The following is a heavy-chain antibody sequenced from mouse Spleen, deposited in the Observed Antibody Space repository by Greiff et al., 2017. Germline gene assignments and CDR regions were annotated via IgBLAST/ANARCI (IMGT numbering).Heavy chain of an antibody. V-gene: IGHV1-4*01. D-gene: IGHD2-4*01. Sequence: QVQLQQSGAELARPGASVKMSCKASGYTFTSYTMHWVKQRPGQGLEWIGYINPSSGYTKYNQKFKDKATLTADKSSSTAYMQLSSLTSEDSAVYYCAHIYYDYDRGGDYYAMDYWGQGTSVTVSS. CDR2: INPSSGYT. CDR1: GYTFTSYT. CDR3: AHIYYDYDRGGDYYAMDY. J-gene: IGHJ4*01.